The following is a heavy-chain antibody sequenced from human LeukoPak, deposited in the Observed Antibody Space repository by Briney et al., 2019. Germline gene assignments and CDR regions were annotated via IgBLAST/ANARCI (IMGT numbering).Heavy chain of an antibody. J-gene: IGHJ4*02. CDR1: GYTFTGNY. V-gene: IGHV1-2*02. CDR3: ARQSSGGYGLGY. CDR2: INPSSGGT. Sequence: ASVKVSCKASGYTFTGNYMHWVRQTPGQGLEWMGWINPSSGGTNYAQKFQGRVTMTRDTSISTAYMELSRLRSDDTAVYYCARQSSGGYGLGYWGQGTLVTVSS. D-gene: IGHD5-12*01.